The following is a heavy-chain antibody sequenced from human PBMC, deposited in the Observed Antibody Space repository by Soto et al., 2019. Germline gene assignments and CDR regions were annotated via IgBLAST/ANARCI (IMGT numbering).Heavy chain of an antibody. CDR1: GFTFKNAW. CDR3: TTDGATIFFDP. V-gene: IGHV3-15*01. CDR2: IKTKADAGTT. Sequence: QLVESGGGLVKPGGSLRLSCAASGFTFKNAWMSWVRQAPGKGLEWVGRIKTKADAGTTDYAAPVKGRFTISRDDSNNTLYLQMNSLNNEDTALYFCTTDGATIFFDPRGQGSLVTVSS. J-gene: IGHJ5*02. D-gene: IGHD3-10*02.